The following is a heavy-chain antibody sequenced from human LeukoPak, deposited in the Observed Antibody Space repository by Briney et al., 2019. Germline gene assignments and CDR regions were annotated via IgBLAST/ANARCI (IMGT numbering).Heavy chain of an antibody. CDR1: GFTFSSYG. Sequence: GGSLRLSCAASGFTFSSYGMHWVRQAPGKGLEWVAVISYDGSNKYYADSVKGRFTISRDNSKNTLFLQMNSLRAEDTAVYYCAKSMGYSALYYFDYWGQGTLVTVSS. CDR3: AKSMGYSALYYFDY. V-gene: IGHV3-30*18. D-gene: IGHD5-12*01. J-gene: IGHJ4*02. CDR2: ISYDGSNK.